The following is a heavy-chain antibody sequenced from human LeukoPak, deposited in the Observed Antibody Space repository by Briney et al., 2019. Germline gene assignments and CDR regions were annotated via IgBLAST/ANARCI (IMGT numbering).Heavy chain of an antibody. Sequence: SETLSLTCTVSGGSIGSYYWSWVRQPPGKGLEWIGYIYYSGTTNYNPSLKSRVTISVDTSKNQFSLNLTSVTAADTAVYYCARGGWLPIDYWGQGPLVTVSS. CDR1: GGSIGSYY. D-gene: IGHD5-18*01. CDR3: ARGGWLPIDY. V-gene: IGHV4-59*01. J-gene: IGHJ4*02. CDR2: IYYSGTT.